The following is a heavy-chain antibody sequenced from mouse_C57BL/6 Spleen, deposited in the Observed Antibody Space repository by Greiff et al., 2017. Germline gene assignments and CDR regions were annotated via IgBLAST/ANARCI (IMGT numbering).Heavy chain of an antibody. CDR3: ARDGSTLVRYFDV. D-gene: IGHD1-1*01. J-gene: IGHJ1*03. V-gene: IGHV5-4*01. CDR1: GFTFSSSA. CDR2: ISDGGSYT. Sequence: EVKLMESGGGLVKPGGSLKLSCAASGFTFSSSAMSWVRQTPEKRLEWVATISDGGSYTYYPDNVKGRFTISRDNAKNNLYLQMSHLTSEDTAMYDCARDGSTLVRYFDVWGTGTSVTVSS.